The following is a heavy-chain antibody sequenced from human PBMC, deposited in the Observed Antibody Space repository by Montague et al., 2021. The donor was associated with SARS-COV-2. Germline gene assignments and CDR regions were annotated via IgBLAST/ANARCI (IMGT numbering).Heavy chain of an antibody. CDR1: GGSISSSSYY. Sequence: SETLSLTCTVSGGSISSSSYYWGWIRQPPGKGLEWIGSINYTGSTYYNPSLTSRVTISVDTSTNQFSLKLSSVSAADTAVYSCASDTFIAMVVVVTRSVLDVWGQGTMVTVSS. D-gene: IGHD3-22*01. V-gene: IGHV4-39*07. J-gene: IGHJ6*02. CDR3: ASDTFIAMVVVVTRSVLDV. CDR2: INYTGST.